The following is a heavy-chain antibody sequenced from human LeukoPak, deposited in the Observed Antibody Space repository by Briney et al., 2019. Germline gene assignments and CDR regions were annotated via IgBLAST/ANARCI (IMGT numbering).Heavy chain of an antibody. J-gene: IGHJ4*02. Sequence: GGSLRLSCAASGFTFSSYAMGWVRQAPGKGLEWVSAISGSGGSTYYADSVKGRFTISRDNSKNTLYLQMNSLRAEDTAVYYCAKVGGRVDTAFDYWGQGTLVTVSS. CDR2: ISGSGGST. V-gene: IGHV3-23*01. CDR1: GFTFSSYA. D-gene: IGHD5-18*01. CDR3: AKVGGRVDTAFDY.